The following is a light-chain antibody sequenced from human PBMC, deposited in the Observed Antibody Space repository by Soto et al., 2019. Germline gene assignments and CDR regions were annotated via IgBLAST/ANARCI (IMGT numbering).Light chain of an antibody. V-gene: IGLV2-8*01. J-gene: IGLJ1*01. CDR1: SSDFGGYNY. Sequence: QSVLTQPPSASGSPGQSVTISCTGTSSDFGGYNYVSWYQHHPGKAPKLIIYEVYKRPSGVPDRFSGSKSGNTAALTVSGLQAEDEADYYCSSYVGTNSYVFGTGTKVT. CDR2: EVY. CDR3: SSYVGTNSYV.